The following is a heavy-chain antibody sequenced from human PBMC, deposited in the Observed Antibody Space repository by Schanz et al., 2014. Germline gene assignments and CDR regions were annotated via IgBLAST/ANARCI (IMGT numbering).Heavy chain of an antibody. CDR2: INTGSNYI. D-gene: IGHD1-26*01. CDR3: ARNRGSGGQNWYFDL. V-gene: IGHV3-11*05. J-gene: IGHJ2*01. Sequence: EQLVESGGGLVQPGGSLRLSCTASGFPFSDYYMSWIRQAPGKGLEWISFINTGSNYINYADSVKGRFTISRDNTKNSLFLQLNSLRADDTAVYYCARNRGSGGQNWYFDLWGRGTLVTVSS. CDR1: GFPFSDYY.